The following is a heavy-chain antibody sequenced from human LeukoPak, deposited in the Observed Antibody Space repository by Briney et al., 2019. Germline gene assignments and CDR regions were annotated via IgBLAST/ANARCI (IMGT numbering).Heavy chain of an antibody. CDR3: ARAAYSSTWYSRYFDL. Sequence: GGSLRLSCAASGFTFSSYGMTWVRQAPGKGLEWVSYISSSSSTIYYADSVKGRFTISRDNAKNSLYLQLNSLRAGDTAVYYCARAAYSSTWYSRYFDLWGRGTLVTVS. V-gene: IGHV3-48*01. CDR2: ISSSSSTI. D-gene: IGHD6-13*01. J-gene: IGHJ2*01. CDR1: GFTFSSYG.